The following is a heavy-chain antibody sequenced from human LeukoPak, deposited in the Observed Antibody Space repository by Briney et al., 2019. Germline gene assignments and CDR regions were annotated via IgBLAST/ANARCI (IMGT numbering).Heavy chain of an antibody. CDR2: ISAYNGNT. CDR3: ARDLGLKRQLVTGGY. Sequence: GASVKVSCKASGYTFTSYGISWVRQAPGQGLEWMGWISAYNGNTNYAQKLQGRVTMTTDTSTSTAYMELRSLRSDDTAVYYCARDLGLKRQLVTGGYWGQGTLVTVSS. CDR1: GYTFTSYG. D-gene: IGHD6-13*01. J-gene: IGHJ4*02. V-gene: IGHV1-18*01.